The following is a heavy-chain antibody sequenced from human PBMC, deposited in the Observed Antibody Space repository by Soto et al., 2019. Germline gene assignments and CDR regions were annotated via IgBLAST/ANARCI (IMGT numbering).Heavy chain of an antibody. CDR3: GREYYGMAV. CDR1: GDSVSSNRAA. J-gene: IGHJ6*02. CDR2: TYYRSKWYN. V-gene: IGHV6-1*01. Sequence: LSLTCAISGDSVSSNRAAWNWIRQFPSRGLEWLGRTYYRSKWYNDYAVSVKSRITINPDTSKNQFSLQLNSVTPEDTAVYYCGREYYGMAVRGQGTTVTVSS.